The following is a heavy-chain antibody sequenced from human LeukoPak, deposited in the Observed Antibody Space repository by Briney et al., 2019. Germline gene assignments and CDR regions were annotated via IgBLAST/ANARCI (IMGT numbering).Heavy chain of an antibody. Sequence: GASVKVSCKVSGYTLTELSMHWVRQAPGKGLEWMGGFDPEDGETIYAQKFQGRVTMTEDTSTDTAYMELSSLRSEDTAVYYCATAPPRYDFWSGSSDAFDIWGQGTMVTVSS. J-gene: IGHJ3*02. CDR3: ATAPPRYDFWSGSSDAFDI. D-gene: IGHD3-3*01. CDR2: FDPEDGET. V-gene: IGHV1-24*01. CDR1: GYTLTELS.